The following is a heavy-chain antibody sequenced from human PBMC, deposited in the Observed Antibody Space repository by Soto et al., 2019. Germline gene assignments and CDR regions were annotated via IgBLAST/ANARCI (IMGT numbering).Heavy chain of an antibody. V-gene: IGHV3-48*02. J-gene: IGHJ4*02. Sequence: EVQLVESGGGLVQPGGSLRLSCAASGFTFSSYSMNWVRQAPGKGLEWVSYISSSSSTIYYADSVKGRFTISRDNAKNSLYLQMNSLRDEDTAVYYCARDKASIAAALSSFYFDHWGQGTLVTVSS. CDR3: ARDKASIAAALSSFYFDH. CDR2: ISSSSSTI. D-gene: IGHD6-13*01. CDR1: GFTFSSYS.